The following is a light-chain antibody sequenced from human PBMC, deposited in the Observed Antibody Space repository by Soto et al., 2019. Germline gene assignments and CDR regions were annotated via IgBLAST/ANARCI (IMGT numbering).Light chain of an antibody. CDR2: DAS. V-gene: IGKV1-5*01. CDR3: QQYDTYSPET. CDR1: QSISSW. Sequence: DIQMTQSPSSLSASVVDIVTITCRSSQSISSWLAWYQQKPGKVPKLLIYDASSLESGVPSRFSGSRSGTEFTLTISSLQPDDFATYYCQQYDTYSPETFGQGTKVDIK. J-gene: IGKJ1*01.